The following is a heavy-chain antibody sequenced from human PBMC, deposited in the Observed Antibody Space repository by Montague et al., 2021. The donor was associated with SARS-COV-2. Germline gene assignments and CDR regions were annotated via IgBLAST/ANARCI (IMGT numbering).Heavy chain of an antibody. CDR1: GGSIISSFY. V-gene: IGHV4-59*01. Sequence: SETLSLTCIVSGGSIISSFYWSWIRQPPGKGLEWVGYIYYSGTTNYNPSLKSRVTISVDTSKNQFSLKLTSVTAADTAVHYCARDRVPPDYGDAFDLWGRGTLVAVSS. D-gene: IGHD4/OR15-4a*01. CDR2: IYYSGTT. CDR3: ARDRVPPDYGDAFDL. J-gene: IGHJ3*01.